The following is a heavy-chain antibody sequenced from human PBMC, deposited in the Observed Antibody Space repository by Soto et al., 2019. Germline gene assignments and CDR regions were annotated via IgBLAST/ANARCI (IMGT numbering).Heavy chain of an antibody. CDR1: GYTFTSYG. CDR3: ATDVYCSGGSCSGAYGMGG. CDR2: ISAYNGNK. V-gene: IGHV1-18*01. D-gene: IGHD2-15*01. J-gene: IGHJ6*02. Sequence: QVQLVQSGDEVKKPGASVKVSCKASGYTFTSYGISWVRQAPGQGLEWMGWISAYNGNKNYAQKVQGRVTMTTDTSTSTAYMELRSMRSDDTAVFYCATDVYCSGGSCSGAYGMGGWGQGTTVTVSS.